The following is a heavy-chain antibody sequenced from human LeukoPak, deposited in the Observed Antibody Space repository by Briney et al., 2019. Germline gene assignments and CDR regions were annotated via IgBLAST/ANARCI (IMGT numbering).Heavy chain of an antibody. J-gene: IGHJ4*02. D-gene: IGHD1-26*01. V-gene: IGHV3-30-3*01. CDR1: GFTFSSVA. CDR2: ISYDGSNK. CDR3: ARYSGSLLRHY. Sequence: GGSLRLSCAASGFTFSSVAMNWVRQAPDKGLEWVAVISYDGSNKYYADSVKGRFTISRDNSKNTLYLQMNSLRGEDTAVYYCARYSGSLLRHYWGQGTLVTVSS.